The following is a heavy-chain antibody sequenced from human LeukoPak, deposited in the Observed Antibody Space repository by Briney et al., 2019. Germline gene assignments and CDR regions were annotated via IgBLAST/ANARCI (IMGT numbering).Heavy chain of an antibody. J-gene: IGHJ3*02. CDR1: GYTFTSYG. D-gene: IGHD2-2*01. CDR2: ISAYNGNT. V-gene: IGHV1-18*01. CDR3: AAESICSSTSCYGAFDI. Sequence: GGPVKVSCKASGYTFTSYGISWVRQAPGQGLEWMGWISAYNGNTNYAQKLQGRVTMTTDTSTSTAYMELRSLRSDDTAVYYCAAESICSSTSCYGAFDIWGQGTMVTVSS.